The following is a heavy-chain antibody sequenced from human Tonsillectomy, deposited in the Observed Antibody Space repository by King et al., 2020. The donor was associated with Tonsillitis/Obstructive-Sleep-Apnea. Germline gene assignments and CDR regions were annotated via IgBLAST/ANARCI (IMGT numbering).Heavy chain of an antibody. D-gene: IGHD4-17*01. CDR2: ISYDGNNK. Sequence: QLVQSGGGVVQPGRSLRLSCAASGFTFSTYAMHWVRQAPGKGLEWVAFISYDGNNKFYADSVKGRFTISRDNSKNMLYLQMNSLRAEDTAVYYCARDLWHRDLYGDSPESAFDYWGQGTLVTVSS. J-gene: IGHJ4*02. CDR3: ARDLWHRDLYGDSPESAFDY. V-gene: IGHV3-30*04. CDR1: GFTFSTYA.